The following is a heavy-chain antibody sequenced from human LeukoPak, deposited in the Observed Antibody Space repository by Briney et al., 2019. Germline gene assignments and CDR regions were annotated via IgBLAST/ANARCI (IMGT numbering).Heavy chain of an antibody. D-gene: IGHD2-15*01. Sequence: ASVNVSCKASGYTFTSYSISWVRQAPGQGLEWMGWTSAYNGNTIYAQNVKGTVTMTTDTSTSPAYMELRSMKSEDTAVYYCAGASYCSDGSCYSDYWGQGTLVTVSS. CDR1: GYTFTSYS. CDR3: AGASYCSDGSCYSDY. V-gene: IGHV1-18*01. CDR2: TSAYNGNT. J-gene: IGHJ4*02.